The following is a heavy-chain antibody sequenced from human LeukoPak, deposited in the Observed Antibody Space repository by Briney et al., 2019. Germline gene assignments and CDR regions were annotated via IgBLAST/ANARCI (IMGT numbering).Heavy chain of an antibody. D-gene: IGHD6-13*01. Sequence: KASETLSLTCAVSGYSISSGYYWGWIRKPPGKGPEWIGSIYHSGSTYYNPSLKSRVTISVDTSKNQFSLKLSSVTAADTAVYYCARGGYSSSWPYYYYYYMDVWGKGTTVTVSS. CDR2: IYHSGST. CDR1: GYSISSGYY. J-gene: IGHJ6*03. V-gene: IGHV4-38-2*01. CDR3: ARGGYSSSWPYYYYYYMDV.